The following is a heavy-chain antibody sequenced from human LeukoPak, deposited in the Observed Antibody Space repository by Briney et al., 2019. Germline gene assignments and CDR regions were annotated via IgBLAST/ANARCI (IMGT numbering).Heavy chain of an antibody. CDR3: AKADYVPNDASDI. V-gene: IGHV3-23*01. J-gene: IGHJ3*02. Sequence: PGGSLRLSCAASGFTFSSYAMSWVRQAPGKGLEWVSAISGSGGSTFYADSVKGRFTISRDNSQNTLHLQMNSLRAEDTAVYYCAKADYVPNDASDIWGQGTMVIVSS. CDR2: ISGSGGST. D-gene: IGHD3-16*01. CDR1: GFTFSSYA.